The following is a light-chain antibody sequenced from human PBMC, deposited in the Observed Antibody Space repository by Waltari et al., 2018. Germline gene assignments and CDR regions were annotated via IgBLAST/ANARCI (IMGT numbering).Light chain of an antibody. CDR3: QQYTGAPYS. Sequence: DIQMTQSPSSLSASVGDRVTITCRASQGISSWLAWYQQKPGEAPKLLIYKASSLQSGVPSRFSGSGSGTDFTLIISSLQPEDFATYYCQQYTGAPYSFGQGTKVEIK. CDR1: QGISSW. CDR2: KAS. J-gene: IGKJ2*03. V-gene: IGKV1-5*03.